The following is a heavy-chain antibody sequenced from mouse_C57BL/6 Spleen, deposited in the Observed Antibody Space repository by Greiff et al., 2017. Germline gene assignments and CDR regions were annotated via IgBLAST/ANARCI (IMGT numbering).Heavy chain of an antibody. Sequence: EVKLVESGGGLVKPGGSLKLSCAASGFTFSDYGMHWVRQAPEKGLEWVAYISGGSSTIYYADTVKGRCTLSRDNAKNTLFLQMTSLRSEDAAMYCCARRTITSVVARYFDYWGQGTTLTVSS. CDR3: ARRTITSVVARYFDY. J-gene: IGHJ2*01. CDR1: GFTFSDYG. V-gene: IGHV5-17*01. D-gene: IGHD1-1*01. CDR2: ISGGSSTI.